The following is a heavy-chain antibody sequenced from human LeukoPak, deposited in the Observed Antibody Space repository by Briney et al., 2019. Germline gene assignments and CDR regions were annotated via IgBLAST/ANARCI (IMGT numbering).Heavy chain of an antibody. J-gene: IGHJ4*02. CDR3: ARGRYGSGSFDY. Sequence: PSETLSLTCTVSGGSINGYYWSWIRQPPGKGLEWIGEINHSGSTNYNPSLKSRVTISVDTSKNQFSLKLSSVTAADTAVYYCARGRYGSGSFDYWGQGTLVTVSS. D-gene: IGHD3-10*01. CDR1: GGSINGYY. CDR2: INHSGST. V-gene: IGHV4-34*01.